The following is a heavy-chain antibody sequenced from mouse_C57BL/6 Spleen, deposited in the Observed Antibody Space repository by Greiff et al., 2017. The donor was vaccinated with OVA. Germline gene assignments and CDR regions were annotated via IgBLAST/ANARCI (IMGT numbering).Heavy chain of an antibody. J-gene: IGHJ1*03. CDR3: ARNDYRYFDV. V-gene: IGHV1-52*01. CDR2: IDPSDSET. Sequence: QVQLQQSGAELVRPGSSVKLSCKASGYTFTSYWMHWVKQRPIQGLEWIGNIDPSDSETHYNQKFKDKATLTVDKSSSTAYMQLSSLTSEDSAVYYCARNDYRYFDVWGTGTTVTVSS. D-gene: IGHD2-3*01. CDR1: GYTFTSYW.